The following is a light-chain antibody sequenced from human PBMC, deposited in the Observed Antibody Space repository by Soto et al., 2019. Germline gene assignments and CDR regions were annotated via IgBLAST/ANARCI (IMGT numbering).Light chain of an antibody. Sequence: EMVMTQSPATLSVSPGDRATLSCRASQTISSNLAWYRQKPGQAPRLLIYDASTRATGIPARFSGRGSGAEFTLTISSLQSEDFAVYYCQHYNNWATFGQGTKVDIK. CDR1: QTISSN. CDR3: QHYNNWAT. J-gene: IGKJ1*01. CDR2: DAS. V-gene: IGKV3-15*01.